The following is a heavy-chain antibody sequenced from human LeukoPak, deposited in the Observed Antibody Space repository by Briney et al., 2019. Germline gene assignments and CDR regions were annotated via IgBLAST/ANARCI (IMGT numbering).Heavy chain of an antibody. J-gene: IGHJ4*02. CDR2: YYYSGSS. CDR1: GGSITSSNYY. CDR3: ARGLGGSGTALNRDY. Sequence: SETLSLTCTVSGGSITSSNYYWGWIRQPPGKGLEWIGSYYYSGSSYYNPSFSGRVSISVDMSKNQFSLKLSSVTAADTAVYYCARGLGGSGTALNRDYWGQGTLVTVSS. V-gene: IGHV4-39*01. D-gene: IGHD3-10*01.